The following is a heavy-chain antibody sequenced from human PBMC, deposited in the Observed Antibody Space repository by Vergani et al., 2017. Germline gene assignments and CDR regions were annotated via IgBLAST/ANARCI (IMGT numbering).Heavy chain of an antibody. Sequence: QVQLVQSGAEVKKPGSSMKVSCKASGGTFSSYAISWVRQAPGQGLEWMGGIIPIFGTANYAQKFQGRVTITADESTSTAYMELSSLRSEDTAVYYCARDDPLLGYCSSTSCYAALDYWGQGTLVTVSS. D-gene: IGHD2-2*01. CDR2: IIPIFGTA. V-gene: IGHV1-69*12. J-gene: IGHJ4*02. CDR1: GGTFSSYA. CDR3: ARDDPLLGYCSSTSCYAALDY.